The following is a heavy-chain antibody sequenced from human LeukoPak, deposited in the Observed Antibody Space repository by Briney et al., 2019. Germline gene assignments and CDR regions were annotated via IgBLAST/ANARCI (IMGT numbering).Heavy chain of an antibody. Sequence: PSETLSLPCTVSGGSISGFYWNWIRQPPGKGLEWIGYVYYSGNTNYNPSLKGRVTISLDTSKNQFSLKLRSVTAADTAVYYCARDTRDAFDIWGQGTMVTVSS. CDR3: ARDTRDAFDI. CDR1: GGSISGFY. V-gene: IGHV4-59*01. CDR2: VYYSGNT. J-gene: IGHJ3*02.